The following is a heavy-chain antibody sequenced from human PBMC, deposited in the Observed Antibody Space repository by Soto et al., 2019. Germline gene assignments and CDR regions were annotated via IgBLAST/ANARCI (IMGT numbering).Heavy chain of an antibody. J-gene: IGHJ4*02. Sequence: PGGSLRLSCAASGFTLSGSVIYWVRQPSGKGLEWVGRIRSRSNGYATAYAASGRGRFTISRDDSKNTAYLQMNSLKTEDTAVYYCSRTGYSNYDSDYWGQGTLVTVSS. V-gene: IGHV3-73*01. CDR3: SRTGYSNYDSDY. CDR2: IRSRSNGYAT. D-gene: IGHD5-12*01. CDR1: GFTLSGSV.